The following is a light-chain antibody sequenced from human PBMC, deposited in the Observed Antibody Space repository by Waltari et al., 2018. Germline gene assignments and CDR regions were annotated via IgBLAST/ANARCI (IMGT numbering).Light chain of an antibody. CDR3: CSYAGRSTLV. CDR1: SSDVGASTL. Sequence: QSALTQPASVSGSAGQSITISWPGTSSDVGASTLISWYQQYPGKAPTLMIYEVYKRPSGVSDRFSGSKSDNTASLTISGLQAEDEADYYCCSYAGRSTLVFGGGTKLTVL. J-gene: IGLJ2*01. CDR2: EVY. V-gene: IGLV2-23*02.